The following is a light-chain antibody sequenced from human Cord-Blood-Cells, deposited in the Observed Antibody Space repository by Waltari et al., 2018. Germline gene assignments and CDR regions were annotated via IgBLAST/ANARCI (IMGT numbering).Light chain of an antibody. Sequence: HSALSQPRSVSGSPGQSVTISCPGPSSDVGVYYYVPWYQQHPGKAPKLMIYDVSKRPAGVPDRFSGSKSGNTASLTISGLQAEDEADYYCCSYAGSYTFVFGTGTKVTVL. V-gene: IGLV2-11*01. CDR1: SSDVGVYYY. CDR2: DVS. J-gene: IGLJ1*01. CDR3: CSYAGSYTFV.